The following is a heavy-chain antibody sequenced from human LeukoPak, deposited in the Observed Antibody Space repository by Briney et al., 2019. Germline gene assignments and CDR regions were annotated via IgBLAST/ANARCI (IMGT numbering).Heavy chain of an antibody. Sequence: DSVKVYCKVSGYTLTELSMHWVRQAPGKGLEGGGGFDPEDGETIYAQKFQGRVTMTEDTSTDPAYMELSSLRSEDTAVYYCATEPYGGNQAERHFQHWGQGTLVTVSS. CDR1: GYTLTELS. D-gene: IGHD4-23*01. J-gene: IGHJ1*01. V-gene: IGHV1-24*01. CDR3: ATEPYGGNQAERHFQH. CDR2: FDPEDGET.